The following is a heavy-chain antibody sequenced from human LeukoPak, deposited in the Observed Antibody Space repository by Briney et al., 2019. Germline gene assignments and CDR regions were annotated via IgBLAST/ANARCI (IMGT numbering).Heavy chain of an antibody. CDR1: GYTLRIYG. V-gene: IGHV1-18*01. CDR2: ISAYNGNT. Sequence: ASVKVSCKASGYTLRIYGITWVRQAPAQGLEWMGWISAYNGNTKYPQKLQGRVTMTTDTSTTTAYMELRRLRSDNTAVYYCARGPIIDIVIVPAADDYYYMDVWGKGTTVTVSS. D-gene: IGHD2-2*01. CDR3: ARGPIIDIVIVPAADDYYYMDV. J-gene: IGHJ6*03.